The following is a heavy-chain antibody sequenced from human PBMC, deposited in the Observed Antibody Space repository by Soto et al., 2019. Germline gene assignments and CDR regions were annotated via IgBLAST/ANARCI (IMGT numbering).Heavy chain of an antibody. D-gene: IGHD3-10*01. CDR1: GFTFNDFE. CDR3: ARGFGRFNY. V-gene: IGHV3-48*03. J-gene: IGHJ4*02. Sequence: EVQLLESGGGLVQPGGSLRLSCGVSGFTFNDFEMNWVRQAPGKGLEWLAYIDGSGTTKKYADSVRDRFTISRDNPNNSLFLQMSSLSAADTAIYYCARGFGRFNYWGQGTLVSVSS. CDR2: IDGSGTTK.